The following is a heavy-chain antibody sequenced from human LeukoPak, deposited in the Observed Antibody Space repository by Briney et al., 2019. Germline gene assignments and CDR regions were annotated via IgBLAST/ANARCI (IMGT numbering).Heavy chain of an antibody. V-gene: IGHV1-69*05. CDR2: IIPIFGTA. Sequence: ASVKVSCKASGGTFSSYAISWVRQAPGQWLEWMGRIIPIFGTANYAQKFQGRVTITTDESTSTAYMELSSLRSEDTAVYYCARELVVTANPDAFDIWGQGTMVTVSS. CDR1: GGTFSSYA. J-gene: IGHJ3*02. CDR3: ARELVVTANPDAFDI. D-gene: IGHD2-21*02.